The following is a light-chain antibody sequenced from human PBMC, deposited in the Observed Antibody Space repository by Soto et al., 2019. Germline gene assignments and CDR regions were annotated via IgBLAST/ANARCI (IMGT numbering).Light chain of an antibody. CDR3: QQYNSNPLT. CDR2: ETS. CDR1: QSFSTW. V-gene: IGKV1-5*03. Sequence: DIQMTQSPSTLSASVGDRVTITCRASQSFSTWLAWYQQKPGKAPNLLIYETSILESGVPSRFSGSGSGTELSRTISSRQPDDFATYYCQQYNSNPLTFGGGTKVEIK. J-gene: IGKJ4*01.